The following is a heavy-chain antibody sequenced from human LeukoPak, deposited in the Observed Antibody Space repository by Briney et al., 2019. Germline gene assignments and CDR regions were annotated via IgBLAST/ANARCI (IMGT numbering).Heavy chain of an antibody. Sequence: PSETLSLTCAVYGGSFSGYYWSWIRQPPGKGLEWIGEINHSGSTNYNPSLKSRVTISVDTSKNQFSLKLSSVTAEDTAVYYCARDRNTDFWSGYYTNYCDYWGQGTLVTVSS. CDR3: ARDRNTDFWSGYYTNYCDY. CDR1: GGSFSGYY. V-gene: IGHV4-34*01. CDR2: INHSGST. D-gene: IGHD3-3*01. J-gene: IGHJ4*02.